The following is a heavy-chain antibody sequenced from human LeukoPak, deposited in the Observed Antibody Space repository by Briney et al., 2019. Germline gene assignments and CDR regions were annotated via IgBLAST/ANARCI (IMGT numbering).Heavy chain of an antibody. CDR3: ATIPTKGQKADY. CDR2: FDPEDGET. J-gene: IGHJ4*02. Sequence: ASVKVSCKVSGYTLTELSMHWVRLAAGKGLEWMGGFDPEDGETIYAQKFQGRVTMTEDTSTDTAYMELSSLRSEDTAVYYCATIPTKGQKADYWGQGTLVTVSS. CDR1: GYTLTELS. V-gene: IGHV1-24*01.